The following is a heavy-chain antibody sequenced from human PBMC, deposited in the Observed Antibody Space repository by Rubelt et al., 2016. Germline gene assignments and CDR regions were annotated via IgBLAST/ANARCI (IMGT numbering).Heavy chain of an antibody. Sequence: VQLVESGGGLVRPGGSLRLSCAASGFTFNSYWMTWVRQAPGKGLEWVANIKKDGSEKYYVDSVKGRFTIFRDNAKNSLSLQMESVGVEEKAVYYGACDALSWGQGARVTVSS. J-gene: IGHJ5*02. CDR1: GFTFNSYW. CDR3: ACDALS. D-gene: IGHD3-16*01. CDR2: IKKDGSEK. V-gene: IGHV3-7*01.